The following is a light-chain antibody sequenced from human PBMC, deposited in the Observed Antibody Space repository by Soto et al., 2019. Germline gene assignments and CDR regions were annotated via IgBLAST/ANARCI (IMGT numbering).Light chain of an antibody. CDR2: DAS. CDR1: QSISSY. CDR3: QQRSNWPLT. Sequence: EIVLTQSPATLSLSPGERGTLSCRASQSISSYLAWYQQKPGQAPRLLIYDASNRATGVPARFSGSGSGTDFTLTISSLEPEAFAVYYCQQRSNWPLTFGPGTKVDIK. V-gene: IGKV3-11*01. J-gene: IGKJ3*01.